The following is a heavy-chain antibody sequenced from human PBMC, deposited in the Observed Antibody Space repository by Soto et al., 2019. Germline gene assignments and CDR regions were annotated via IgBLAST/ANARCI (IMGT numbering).Heavy chain of an antibody. D-gene: IGHD6-13*01. V-gene: IGHV3-23*01. J-gene: IGHJ3*02. CDR2: VSGSGAST. Sequence: VQLLESGGGLVQPGGSLRLSCAASGFTFSQYAMSWVRQAPGKGLEWVSIVSGSGASTTYADSVKGRFAISRDNSKNMLYLQMNSLRTDDTAVYYCAKNFASGWSRRDGWDIRGQGTMVTVSS. CDR3: AKNFASGWSRRDGWDI. CDR1: GFTFSQYA.